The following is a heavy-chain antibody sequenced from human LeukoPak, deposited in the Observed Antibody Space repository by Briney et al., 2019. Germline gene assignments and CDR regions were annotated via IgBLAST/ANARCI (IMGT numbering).Heavy chain of an antibody. Sequence: PGGSLRLSCAASGFTFSSYGMHWVRQAPGKGLEWVAVISYDGSNKYYADSVKGRFTISRDNSKNTLYLQMNSLRAEDTAVYYCAKDKSRGPTLYYFDYWGQGTLVTVSS. CDR1: GFTFSSYG. V-gene: IGHV3-30*18. J-gene: IGHJ4*02. CDR2: ISYDGSNK. CDR3: AKDKSRGPTLYYFDY.